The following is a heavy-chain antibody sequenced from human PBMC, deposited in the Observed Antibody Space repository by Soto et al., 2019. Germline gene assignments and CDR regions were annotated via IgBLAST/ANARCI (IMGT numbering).Heavy chain of an antibody. D-gene: IGHD2-2*01. V-gene: IGHV4-59*01. Sequence: PSETLSLTCTVSGGSISSYYWSWIRQPPGKGLEWIGYIYYSGSTNYNPSLKSRVTISVDTPKNQFSLKLSSVTAADTAVYYCARDSGRSDVVPAAISAMDVWGQGTTVTGSS. CDR3: ARDSGRSDVVPAAISAMDV. CDR2: IYYSGST. J-gene: IGHJ6*02. CDR1: GGSISSYY.